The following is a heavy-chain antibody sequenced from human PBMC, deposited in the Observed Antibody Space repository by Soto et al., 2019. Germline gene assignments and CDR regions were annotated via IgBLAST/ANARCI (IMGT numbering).Heavy chain of an antibody. D-gene: IGHD5-18*01. CDR1: GYTFTSYY. CDR2: INPSGGST. Sequence: TSVKVSCKASGYTFTSYYMHWVRQAPGQGLEWMGIINPSGGSTSYAQKFQGRVTMTRDTSTSTVYMELSSLRSEDTAVYYCARDRGNVDTAMAADYYYYGMDVWGQXTTVTV. J-gene: IGHJ6*02. V-gene: IGHV1-46*03. CDR3: ARDRGNVDTAMAADYYYYGMDV.